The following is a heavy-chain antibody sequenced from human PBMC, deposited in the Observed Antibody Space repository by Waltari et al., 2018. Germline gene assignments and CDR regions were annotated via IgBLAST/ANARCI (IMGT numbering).Heavy chain of an antibody. CDR3: ALWESGWRAFRF. V-gene: IGHV4-59*08. Sequence: QVQLQESGPGLVKSSETLSLTCTVSGVSVSGYFWNWIRQAPGKGPEWIGYICHTGDTKQNPSLKSRVTMSVDTSRNDFSLRLSSVTAADTAVYYCALWESGWRAFRFWGQGTLGTVSS. D-gene: IGHD6-19*01. CDR1: GVSVSGYF. J-gene: IGHJ4*03. CDR2: ICHTGDT.